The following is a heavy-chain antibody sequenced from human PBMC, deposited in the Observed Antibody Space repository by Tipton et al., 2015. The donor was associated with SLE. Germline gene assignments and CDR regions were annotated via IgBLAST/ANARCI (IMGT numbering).Heavy chain of an antibody. Sequence: LRLSCTVSGGSISSYYWSWIRQPPGKGLEWIGYIYYSGSTNHNPSLKSRVTISVDTSKNQFSPKLSSVTAADTAVYYCARVTRGFDPWGQGTLVTVSS. CDR3: ARVTRGFDP. CDR2: IYYSGST. J-gene: IGHJ5*02. CDR1: GGSISSYY. D-gene: IGHD4-23*01. V-gene: IGHV4-59*01.